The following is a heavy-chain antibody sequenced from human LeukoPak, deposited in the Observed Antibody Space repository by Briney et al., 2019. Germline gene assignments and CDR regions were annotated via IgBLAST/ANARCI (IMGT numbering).Heavy chain of an antibody. CDR2: IYYSGST. J-gene: IGHJ4*02. Sequence: SETLSLTCAVSGGSISSTSYYWGWIRQPPGKGLEWIGSIYYSGSTYYNPSLKSRVTISVDTSKNQFSLKLGSVTAADTAVYYCASQYYDYAWGSYRSFDYWGQGTLVTVSS. V-gene: IGHV4-39*01. CDR1: GGSISSTSYY. D-gene: IGHD3-16*02. CDR3: ASQYYDYAWGSYRSFDY.